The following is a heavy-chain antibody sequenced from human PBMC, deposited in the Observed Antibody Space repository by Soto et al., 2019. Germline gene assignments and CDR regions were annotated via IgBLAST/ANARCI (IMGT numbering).Heavy chain of an antibody. CDR2: ISTSSSYI. CDR1: GFTFNPYN. Sequence: LRLSCEGSGFTFNPYNMNWVRQAPGKGLEWVASISTSSSYIYYAASVEGRFTVSRDNAKNSLYLQMSDLRDEDTAVYYCARGLDRAPSKNWFDSWGQGTQVTVSS. CDR3: ARGLDRAPSKNWFDS. J-gene: IGHJ5*01. V-gene: IGHV3-21*01. D-gene: IGHD6-19*01.